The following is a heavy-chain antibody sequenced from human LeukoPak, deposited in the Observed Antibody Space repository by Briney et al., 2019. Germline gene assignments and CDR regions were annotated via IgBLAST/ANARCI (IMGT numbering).Heavy chain of an antibody. V-gene: IGHV4-59*01. CDR2: IYYSGST. J-gene: IGHJ4*02. D-gene: IGHD3-10*01. CDR3: ARDRGLGAFDY. Sequence: KTSETLSLTCTVSGGSISSYYWSWIRQPPGKGLEWIGYIYYSGSTNYNPSLKSRVTISVDTSTNQFSLKLSSVTAADTAVYYCARDRGLGAFDYWGQGTLVTVSS. CDR1: GGSISSYY.